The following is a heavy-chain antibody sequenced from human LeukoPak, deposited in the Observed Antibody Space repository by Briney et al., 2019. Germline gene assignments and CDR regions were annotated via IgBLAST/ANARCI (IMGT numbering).Heavy chain of an antibody. CDR3: ARDFGVVIGIEFDP. D-gene: IGHD3-3*01. CDR1: GGTFSSYA. V-gene: IGHV1-69*13. Sequence: GASVKVSCKASGGTFSSYAISWVRQAPGQGLGWMGGIIPIFGTANYAQKFQGRVTITADESTSTAYMELSSLRSEDTAVYYCARDFGVVIGIEFDPWGQGTLVTVSS. J-gene: IGHJ5*02. CDR2: IIPIFGTA.